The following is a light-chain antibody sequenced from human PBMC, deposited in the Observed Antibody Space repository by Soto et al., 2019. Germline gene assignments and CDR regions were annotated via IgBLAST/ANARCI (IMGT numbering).Light chain of an antibody. CDR1: SGDVGGYDY. V-gene: IGLV2-14*01. J-gene: IGLJ1*01. CDR3: SSHTSGSTRV. Sequence: QSALTQPASVSGSPGQSIAISCTGTSGDVGGYDYVSWYQQHPDKAPKLMIYEVTNRPSWVSNRFSGSKSGNTASLTISGLQPEDEADYYCSSHTSGSTRVFGSGTKLTVL. CDR2: EVT.